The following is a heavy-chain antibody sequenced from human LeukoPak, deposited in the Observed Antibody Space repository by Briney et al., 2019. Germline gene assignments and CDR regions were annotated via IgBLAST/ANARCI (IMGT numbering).Heavy chain of an antibody. V-gene: IGHV1-18*01. D-gene: IGHD3-10*01. J-gene: IGHJ4*02. CDR1: GYTFTSYG. CDR3: ARDKRITMVRGVINPLPFDY. Sequence: ASVKVSCKASGYTFTSYGISWVRQAPGQGLEWMGWISAYNGNTNYAQKLQGRVTMTTDTSTSTAYMELRGLRSDDTAVYYCARDKRITMVRGVINPLPFDYWGQGTLVTVSS. CDR2: ISAYNGNT.